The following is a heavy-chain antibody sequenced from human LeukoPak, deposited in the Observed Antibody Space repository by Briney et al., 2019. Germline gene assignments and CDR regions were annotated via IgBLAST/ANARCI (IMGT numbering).Heavy chain of an antibody. CDR1: GFTFSGHN. J-gene: IGHJ6*02. CDR3: ARSIAAAGTPQYGMDV. CDR2: VSISSGTI. Sequence: PGGSLRLSCAASGFTFSGHNMNWVRQAPGKGLEWISFVSISSGTIYYADSVNGRFRISRDNAKSSLDLEMNSLRAEDTAVYYCARSIAAAGTPQYGMDVWGQGTTVTVSS. V-gene: IGHV3-48*04. D-gene: IGHD6-13*01.